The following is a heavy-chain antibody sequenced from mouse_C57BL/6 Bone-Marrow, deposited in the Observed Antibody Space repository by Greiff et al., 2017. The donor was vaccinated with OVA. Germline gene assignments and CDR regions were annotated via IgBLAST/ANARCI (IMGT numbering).Heavy chain of an antibody. V-gene: IGHV6-3*01. Sequence: EVKLVESGGGLVQPGGSMKLSCVASGFTFSNYWMNWVRQSPEKGLEWVAQIRLKSDNYATHYAESVKGRFTISRDDSKSSVYLQMNNLRAEDTGIYYCTDDYGEAYWGQGTLVTVSA. CDR2: IRLKSDNYAT. J-gene: IGHJ3*01. CDR3: TDDYGEAY. CDR1: GFTFSNYW. D-gene: IGHD2-4*01.